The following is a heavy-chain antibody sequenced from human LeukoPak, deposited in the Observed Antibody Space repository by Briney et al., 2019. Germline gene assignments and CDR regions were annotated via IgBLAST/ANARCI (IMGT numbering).Heavy chain of an antibody. D-gene: IGHD2-2*01. CDR3: ARGGYCSSTSCFVIDP. CDR2: INSDGSST. Sequence: GGSLRLSCAVSGLTFSSYWMHWVRQAPGKGLVWVSRINSDGSSTNYADSVKGRFTISRDNAKNTLYLQMNSPRAEDTAVYYCARGGYCSSTSCFVIDPWGQGTLVTVSS. V-gene: IGHV3-74*01. J-gene: IGHJ5*02. CDR1: GLTFSSYW.